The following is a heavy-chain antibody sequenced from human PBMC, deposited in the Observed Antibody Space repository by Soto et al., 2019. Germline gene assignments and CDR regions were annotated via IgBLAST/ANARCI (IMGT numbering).Heavy chain of an antibody. CDR2: IIPIFGTA. V-gene: IGHV1-69*13. J-gene: IGHJ4*02. CDR1: GDTFSSYA. D-gene: IGHD2-21*02. CDR3: ARLYGGDRSGLDY. Sequence: VASVKVSCKASGDTFSSYAISWVRQAPGQGLEWMGGIIPIFGTANFAQKFQGRVTINVDESTSTAHMELSSLGSEDTAVYYCARLYGGDRSGLDYWGQGTLVTVSS.